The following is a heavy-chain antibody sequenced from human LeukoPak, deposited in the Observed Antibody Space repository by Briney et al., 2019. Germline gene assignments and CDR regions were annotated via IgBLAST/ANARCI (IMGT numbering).Heavy chain of an antibody. CDR2: IRYDGSNK. D-gene: IGHD6-13*01. Sequence: PGGSLRLSCAASGFTFGSYGMHWVRQTPGNGLEWVAFIRYDGSNKYYADSVKGRFTISRDNSKNTLYLQMNSLRAEDTAVYYCAKDLSSSWTFDYWGQGTLVTVSS. J-gene: IGHJ4*02. CDR3: AKDLSSSWTFDY. V-gene: IGHV3-30*02. CDR1: GFTFGSYG.